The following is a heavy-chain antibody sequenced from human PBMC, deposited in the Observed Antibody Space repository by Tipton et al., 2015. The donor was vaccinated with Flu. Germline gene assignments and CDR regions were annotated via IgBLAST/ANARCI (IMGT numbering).Heavy chain of an antibody. CDR3: ARGYDILTDGGGYFDY. CDR1: GFTFSNFA. J-gene: IGHJ4*02. Sequence: LTCAASGFTFSNFAMHWVCQAPGKGLEWVAGVWYDGTNEYYADSVKGRFTISRDNSKNTLYLQMNSLRAEDTAVYYCARGYDILTDGGGYFDYWGQGTLVTVSS. V-gene: IGHV3-33*01. D-gene: IGHD3-9*01. CDR2: VWYDGTNE.